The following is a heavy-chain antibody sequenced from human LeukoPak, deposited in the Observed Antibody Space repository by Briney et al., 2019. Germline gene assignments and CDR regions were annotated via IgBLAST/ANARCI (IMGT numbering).Heavy chain of an antibody. D-gene: IGHD3-22*01. J-gene: IGHJ4*02. Sequence: SETLSLTCTVSGGSISSSSYYWGWIHQPPGKGLEWIGSIYYSGSTYYNPSLKSRVTISVDTSKNQFSLKLSSVTAADTAVYYCARYARSGYYYAFDYWGQGTQVTVSS. CDR2: IYYSGST. V-gene: IGHV4-39*07. CDR1: GGSISSSSYY. CDR3: ARYARSGYYYAFDY.